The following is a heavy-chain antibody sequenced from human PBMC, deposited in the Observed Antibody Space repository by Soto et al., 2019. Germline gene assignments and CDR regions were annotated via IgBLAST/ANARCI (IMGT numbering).Heavy chain of an antibody. CDR2: ISSSSSYI. Sequence: PGGSLRLSCAASGFTFSSYSMNWVRQAPGKGLEWVSSISSSSSYIYYADSVKGRFTISRDNAKNSLYLQMNSLRAEDTAVYYSGRAGSSSYPPGWLDPWGQGTLVTVSS. J-gene: IGHJ5*02. D-gene: IGHD3-22*01. CDR1: GFTFSSYS. CDR3: GRAGSSSYPPGWLDP. V-gene: IGHV3-21*01.